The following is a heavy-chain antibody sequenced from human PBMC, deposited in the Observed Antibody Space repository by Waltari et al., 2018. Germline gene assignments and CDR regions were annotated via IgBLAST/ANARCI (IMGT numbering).Heavy chain of an antibody. CDR1: GFTFSSYS. J-gene: IGHJ4*02. V-gene: IGHV3-48*04. CDR2: IRSGSSAI. D-gene: IGHD3-10*01. CDR3: ARDYYGSGSDCFGY. Sequence: EVQLVESGGGLVQPGGSLRLSCAASGFTFSSYSMSWVRQAPGKGWEGISNIRSGSSAIYYADAGKGRFTISRDNAKNSLYLQMNGLRAEDTAVYYCARDYYGSGSDCFGYWGRGTLVTVSS.